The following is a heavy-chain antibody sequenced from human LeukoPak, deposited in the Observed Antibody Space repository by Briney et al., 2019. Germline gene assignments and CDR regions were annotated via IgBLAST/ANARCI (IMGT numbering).Heavy chain of an antibody. CDR1: GASISSWY. J-gene: IGHJ4*02. CDR3: ARQTMLVGYANGLGFNY. D-gene: IGHD2-2*01. Sequence: TTSETLSLTCNVTGASISSWYWSWIRQPPGKGLEWIGDIYGSGSTNYNPSLKSRVSMSADTSKNQISLNLKFVTAADTAVYYCARQTMLVGYANGLGFNYWGEGTLVTVSS. CDR2: IYGSGST. V-gene: IGHV4-59*01.